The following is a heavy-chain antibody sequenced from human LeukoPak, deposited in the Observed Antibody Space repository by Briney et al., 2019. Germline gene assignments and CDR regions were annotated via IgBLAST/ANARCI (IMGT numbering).Heavy chain of an antibody. CDR3: AMDSSWLPLKFDY. J-gene: IGHJ4*02. V-gene: IGHV3-66*01. CDR1: GFIVSTNY. D-gene: IGHD5-24*01. Sequence: GGSLRLSCAASGFIVSTNYMSWVRQAPGKGLEWVSVLYSGGTTYYADSVKGRFTISRDNSKNTLYLQVNSLRAEDTAVYYCAMDSSWLPLKFDYWGQGTLVTVST. CDR2: LYSGGTT.